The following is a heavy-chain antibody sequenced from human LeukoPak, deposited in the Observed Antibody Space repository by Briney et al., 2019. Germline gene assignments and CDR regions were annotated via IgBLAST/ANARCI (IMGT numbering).Heavy chain of an antibody. CDR1: GYSLINHW. D-gene: IGHD3-22*01. CDR2: IYPGNADA. Sequence: GESLKISCKASGYSLINHWIGWVRQMPGKDLDGMGIIYPGNADATYSPSFQGQVTISADKSTTTVYLQWSSLKASDTAMYYCARQGSYDNSGYSFDYWGQGTLVTVSS. CDR3: ARQGSYDNSGYSFDY. J-gene: IGHJ4*02. V-gene: IGHV5-51*01.